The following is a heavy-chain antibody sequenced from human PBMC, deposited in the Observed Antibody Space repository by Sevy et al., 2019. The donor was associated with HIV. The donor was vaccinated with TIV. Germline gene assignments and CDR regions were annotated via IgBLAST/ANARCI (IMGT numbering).Heavy chain of an antibody. CDR2: IRRTTDRGTT. CDR3: TTLSYLDISGHKADY. V-gene: IGHV3-15*01. J-gene: IGHJ4*02. Sequence: GGSLRLSCTASGFTFSYAWMNWVRQAPGKGLEWVGRIRRTTDRGTTEYAAPVKGRFTISRDDSRSTLYLQMNSLQIEDTAVYYCTTLSYLDISGHKADYWGQGTLVTVSS. D-gene: IGHD3-22*01. CDR1: GFTFSYAW.